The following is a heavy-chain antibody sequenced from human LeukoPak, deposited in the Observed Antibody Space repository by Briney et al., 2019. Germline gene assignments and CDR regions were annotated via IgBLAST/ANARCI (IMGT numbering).Heavy chain of an antibody. D-gene: IGHD6-19*01. V-gene: IGHV4-34*01. CDR3: ARARLGDSGWYYFDY. CDR1: GGSFSGYY. Sequence: SETLSLTCAVYGGSFSGYYWSWIRQPPGKGLEWIGEINHSGSTNYNPSLKSRVTISVDTSKNQFSLKLSSVTAADTAVYYCARARLGDSGWYYFDYWGQGTLVTVSS. CDR2: INHSGST. J-gene: IGHJ4*02.